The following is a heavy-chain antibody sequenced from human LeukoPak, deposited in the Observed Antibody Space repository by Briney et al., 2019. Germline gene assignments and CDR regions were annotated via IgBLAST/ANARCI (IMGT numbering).Heavy chain of an antibody. J-gene: IGHJ3*01. CDR2: IYYSGNT. V-gene: IGHV4-61*01. CDR1: GGSVSSNNYY. CDR3: AREFANLAAFDF. Sequence: SETLSLTCTVSGGSVSSNNYYWGWVRQPAGRGLEWIGYIYYSGNTKYNPSLKSRVTISVGTSKNQFSLKLSSVTAADTAVYYCAREFANLAAFDFWGQGTMVTVSA.